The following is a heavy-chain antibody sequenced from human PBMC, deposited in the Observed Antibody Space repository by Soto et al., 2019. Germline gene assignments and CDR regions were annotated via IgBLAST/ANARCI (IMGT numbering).Heavy chain of an antibody. CDR1: GFTFSSYG. CDR3: ARDDGYCGGDCYSTPDY. J-gene: IGHJ4*02. V-gene: IGHV3-33*01. D-gene: IGHD2-21*02. Sequence: QVQLVESGGGVVQPGRSLRLSCAASGFTFSSYGMHWVRQAPGKGLEWVAVIWYDGSNKYYADSVKGRFTISRDNSKNTLYLQMNSLRAEDTAVYYCARDDGYCGGDCYSTPDYWGQVTLVTVSS. CDR2: IWYDGSNK.